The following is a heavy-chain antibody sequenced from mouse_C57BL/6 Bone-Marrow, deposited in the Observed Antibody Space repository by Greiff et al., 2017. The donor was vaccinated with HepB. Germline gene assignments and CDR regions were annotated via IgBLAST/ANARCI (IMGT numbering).Heavy chain of an antibody. CDR1: GFSLTSYG. D-gene: IGHD2-1*01. J-gene: IGHJ3*01. V-gene: IGHV2-6*01. Sequence: QVQLQQSGPGLVAPSQSLSITCTVSGFSLTSYGVDWVRQSPGKGLEWLGVIWGVGSTNYNSALKSRLSISKDNAKSQVFLKMNSLQTDDTAMYYCASIYYGFAYWGQGTLVTVSA. CDR3: ASIYYGFAY. CDR2: IWGVGST.